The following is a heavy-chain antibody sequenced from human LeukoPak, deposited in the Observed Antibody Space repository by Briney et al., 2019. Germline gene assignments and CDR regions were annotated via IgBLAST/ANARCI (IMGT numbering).Heavy chain of an antibody. Sequence: GGSLRLSCAASGVTFSDSAMGWVRQAPGKGLEWVSLTIHSVANTFYADSVRGRVTVSTDNTKNTMYLQMNSMRVDDTAVYSCARRSGSQPYYFDYWGQGTLVTVSS. D-gene: IGHD3-10*01. CDR1: GVTFSDSA. V-gene: IGHV3-23*01. CDR2: TIHSVANT. CDR3: ARRSGSQPYYFDY. J-gene: IGHJ4*02.